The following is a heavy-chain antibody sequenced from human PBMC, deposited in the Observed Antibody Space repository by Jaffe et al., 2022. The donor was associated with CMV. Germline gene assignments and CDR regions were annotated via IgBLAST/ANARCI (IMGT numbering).Heavy chain of an antibody. D-gene: IGHD2-15*01. CDR2: IRSKAYGGTT. Sequence: EVQLVESGGGLVKPGRSLRLSCTASGFTFGDYAMSWFRQAPGKGLEWVGFIRSKAYGGTTEYAASVKGRFTISRDDSKSIAYLQMNSLKTEDTAVYYCTRAMVPDIVVAVGWFDPWGQGTLVTVSS. J-gene: IGHJ5*02. CDR3: TRAMVPDIVVAVGWFDP. CDR1: GFTFGDYA. V-gene: IGHV3-49*05.